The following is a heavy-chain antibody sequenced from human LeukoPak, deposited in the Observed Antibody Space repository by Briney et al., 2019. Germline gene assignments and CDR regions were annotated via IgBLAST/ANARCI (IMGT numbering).Heavy chain of an antibody. Sequence: SQTLSLTCAVSGGSISSGGYSWSWIRQPPGKGLEWIGYIYHSGSTYYNPSLKSRVTISVDTSKNQFSLKLSSVTAADTAVYYCARHSGLPWFDPWGQGTLVTVSS. CDR1: GGSISSGGYS. CDR2: IYHSGST. V-gene: IGHV4-30-2*03. D-gene: IGHD1-26*01. J-gene: IGHJ5*02. CDR3: ARHSGLPWFDP.